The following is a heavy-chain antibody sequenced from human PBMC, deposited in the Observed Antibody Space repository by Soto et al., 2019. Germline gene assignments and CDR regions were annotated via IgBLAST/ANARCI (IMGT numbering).Heavy chain of an antibody. Sequence: QVQLVQSGAEVKKPGSSVKVSCKASGDTFNNYTISWLRQAPGQGPEWMGGFIPIFRTPNYAQKFRDRVTITADYSTNTAYMELRSLRSDDTAVYYCARQVYCRGVSCYNNWFDPWGQGTLVTVSS. V-gene: IGHV1-69*01. CDR2: FIPIFRTP. CDR1: GDTFNNYT. CDR3: ARQVYCRGVSCYNNWFDP. D-gene: IGHD2-15*01. J-gene: IGHJ5*02.